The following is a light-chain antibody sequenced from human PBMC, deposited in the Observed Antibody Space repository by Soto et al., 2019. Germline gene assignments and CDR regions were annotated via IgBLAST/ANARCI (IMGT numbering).Light chain of an antibody. J-gene: IGKJ2*01. V-gene: IGKV3-20*01. CDR2: GAS. CDR3: QQYGRSPPFT. CDR1: QSVSSNY. Sequence: IVLTQSPGTLSLSPGERATLSCRASQSVSSNYIAWYQQKLGQAPRLLLYGASSRATGIPDTFSVSGSGTDFTLTISSLEPEDFAVYFCQQYGRSPPFTFGQGTKVEIK.